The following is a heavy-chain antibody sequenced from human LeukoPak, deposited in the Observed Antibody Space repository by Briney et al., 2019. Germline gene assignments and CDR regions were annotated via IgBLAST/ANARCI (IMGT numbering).Heavy chain of an antibody. CDR3: ARSRGEWLVYFDS. D-gene: IGHD3-3*01. CDR1: GFSINYYT. V-gene: IGHV3-21*06. CDR2: ISSSGDYK. Sequence: PGGSLRLSCAASGFSINYYTMNWVRQAPGKGLEWVSSISSSGDYKYYADSVKGRFTISRDNAKNSLYLQMNSLRAEDTAIYYCARSRGEWLVYFDSWGQGTLVTVSS. J-gene: IGHJ4*02.